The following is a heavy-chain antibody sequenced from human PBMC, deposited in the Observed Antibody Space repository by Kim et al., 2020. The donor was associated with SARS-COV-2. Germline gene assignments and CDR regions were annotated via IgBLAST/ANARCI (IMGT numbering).Heavy chain of an antibody. CDR3: AKGSSSTSIYYYYGMDV. J-gene: IGHJ6*02. D-gene: IGHD2-2*01. Sequence: GGSLRLSCAASGFTFSSYGMHWVRQAPGKGLEWVAVISYDGSNKYYADSVKGRFTISRDNSKNTLYLQMNSLRAEDTAVYYCAKGSSSTSIYYYYGMDVWGQGTTVTVSS. V-gene: IGHV3-30*18. CDR2: ISYDGSNK. CDR1: GFTFSSYG.